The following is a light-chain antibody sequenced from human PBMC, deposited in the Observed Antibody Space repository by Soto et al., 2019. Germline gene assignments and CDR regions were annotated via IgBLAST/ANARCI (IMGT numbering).Light chain of an antibody. CDR2: GAS. V-gene: IGKV3-15*01. CDR1: QSISSY. J-gene: IGKJ1*01. Sequence: ITQCPTTMTESPAERATLYCRASQSISSYLAWYQLKHGKAPRLLIYGASTMDTDVPARFSGGGSGTEFTLTISSLQSDDFADYHCQQYNNYPWTFGQGTKVDIK. CDR3: QQYNNYPWT.